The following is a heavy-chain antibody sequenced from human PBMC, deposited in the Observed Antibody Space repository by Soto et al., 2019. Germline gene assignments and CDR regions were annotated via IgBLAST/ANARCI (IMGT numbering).Heavy chain of an antibody. D-gene: IGHD3-10*02. J-gene: IGHJ6*02. CDR2: ISAYNGNT. CDR1: GYTFTSYG. V-gene: IGHV1-18*01. CDR3: ARDVVFGERGVFYGMDV. Sequence: QVQLVQSGAEVKKPGASVKVSCKASGYTFTSYGISWVRQAPGQGLEWMGWISAYNGNTNYAQKLQGRVTMTTDTSTSTAHMEMRSLSSDDTSVYYCARDVVFGERGVFYGMDVLGQGTTVTVSS.